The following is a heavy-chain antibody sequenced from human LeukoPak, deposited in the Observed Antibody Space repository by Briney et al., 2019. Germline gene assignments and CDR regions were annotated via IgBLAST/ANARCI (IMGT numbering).Heavy chain of an antibody. CDR1: GYTFTSYD. CDR3: ARSASSGYYLTIDY. Sequence: GASVKVSCKASGYTFTSYDINWVRQATGQGLEWMGWMNPNSGNTNYAQKLQGRVTMTTDTSTSTAYMELRSLRSDDTAVYYCARSASSGYYLTIDYWGQGTLVTVSS. D-gene: IGHD3-22*01. V-gene: IGHV1-18*01. J-gene: IGHJ4*02. CDR2: MNPNSGNT.